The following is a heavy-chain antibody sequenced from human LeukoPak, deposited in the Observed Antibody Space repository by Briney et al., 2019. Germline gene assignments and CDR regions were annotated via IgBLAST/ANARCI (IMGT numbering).Heavy chain of an antibody. D-gene: IGHD1-26*01. J-gene: IGHJ6*03. CDR1: GGSIRSGGYY. CDR3: ARMWARDYYMDV. V-gene: IGHV4-31*03. Sequence: SQTLSLTCTVSGGSIRSGGYYWSWIRQHPGKGLEWIGYIYYSGCTYYNPSLKSRVTISVDTSKNQFSLKLNSVTSSDTTVYYCARMWARDYYMDVWGKGTTVTVSS. CDR2: IYYSGCT.